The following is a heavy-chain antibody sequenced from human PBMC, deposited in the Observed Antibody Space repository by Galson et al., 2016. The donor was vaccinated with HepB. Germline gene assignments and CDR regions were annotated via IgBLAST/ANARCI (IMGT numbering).Heavy chain of an antibody. CDR3: ARIFYDRLTRDYYGMDV. V-gene: IGHV3-74*01. CDR1: GFTFTTYW. CDR2: IKANGSIT. D-gene: IGHD3-9*01. J-gene: IGHJ6*02. Sequence: SLRLSCAASGFTFTTYWMHWVRQGPGKGLVCVSHIKANGSITRNADSEKGRFTISRDNAKNTLYLQMNSLRAEDTAEYYCARIFYDRLTRDYYGMDVWGQGTTVTVSS.